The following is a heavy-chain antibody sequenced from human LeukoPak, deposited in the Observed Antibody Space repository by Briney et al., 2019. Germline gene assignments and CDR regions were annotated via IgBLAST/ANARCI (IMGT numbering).Heavy chain of an antibody. J-gene: IGHJ3*02. CDR2: ISSSSTYI. D-gene: IGHD3-16*01. V-gene: IGHV3-21*04. CDR1: GFTFSSYS. Sequence: GGSLRLSCAASGFTFSSYSMNWVRQAPGKGLEWVSSISSSSTYIYYADSVKGRFTISRDNAKNSLYLQMNSLKTEDTAVYYCTRVGGEGWRNAFDIWGQGTMVTVSS. CDR3: TRVGGEGWRNAFDI.